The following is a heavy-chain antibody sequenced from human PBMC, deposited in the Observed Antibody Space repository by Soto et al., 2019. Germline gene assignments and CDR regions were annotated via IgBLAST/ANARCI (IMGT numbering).Heavy chain of an antibody. Sequence: VGPLRLSCEASGVTFRSFGMHWVRQAPGKGLEWVAIIWYDGSNKYYADSVKGRFTISRDNAKNSLYLQMNSLRAEDTAVYYCARDRSYYGSGSLDYWGQGTLVTVSS. CDR2: IWYDGSNK. J-gene: IGHJ4*02. CDR1: GVTFRSFG. V-gene: IGHV3-33*01. CDR3: ARDRSYYGSGSLDY. D-gene: IGHD3-10*01.